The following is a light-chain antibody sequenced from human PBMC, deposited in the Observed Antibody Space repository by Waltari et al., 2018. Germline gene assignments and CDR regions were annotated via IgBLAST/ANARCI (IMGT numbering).Light chain of an antibody. CDR3: QQSFENPYT. Sequence: IQMTQSPSSLSASVGDRVTMTWRASDTIGTYFSWYQQKPGKAPKLLIYAASSLQSGVPARFSGSGSGTEFTLTISSLQSEDFATYYCQQSFENPYTFGQGTKVEIK. CDR1: DTIGTY. J-gene: IGKJ2*01. CDR2: AAS. V-gene: IGKV1-39*01.